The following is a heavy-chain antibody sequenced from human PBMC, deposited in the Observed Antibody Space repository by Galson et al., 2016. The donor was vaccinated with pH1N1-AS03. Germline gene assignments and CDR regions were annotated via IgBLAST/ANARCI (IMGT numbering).Heavy chain of an antibody. CDR3: GHSTAGY. V-gene: IGHV2-5*01. CDR2: ISWNDNK. J-gene: IGHJ4*02. D-gene: IGHD2-21*02. Sequence: PALVKPTQTLTLTRTFSGFSLSTSEVGVGWIRQPPGKALEWLALISWNDNKLYRPSLKSRLTITKDTSKNQVVLTMTNMDPEDPATYYCGHSTAGYWGQGILVTVSS. CDR1: GFSLSTSEVG.